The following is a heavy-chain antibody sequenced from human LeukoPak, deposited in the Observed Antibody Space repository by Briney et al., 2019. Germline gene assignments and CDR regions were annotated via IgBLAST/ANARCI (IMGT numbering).Heavy chain of an antibody. CDR3: AGGNGVAAAGFYYYYGMDV. CDR2: IYYSGST. D-gene: IGHD6-13*01. V-gene: IGHV4-31*03. CDR1: GGSISNGDHY. Sequence: SETLSLTCTVSGGSISNGDHYWSWIRQHPGKGLEWIGHIYYSGSTYYNPSLKSRGIISVETSKNQFSLKLSSVTAADTAVYYCAGGNGVAAAGFYYYYGMDVWGQGTTVTVSS. J-gene: IGHJ6*02.